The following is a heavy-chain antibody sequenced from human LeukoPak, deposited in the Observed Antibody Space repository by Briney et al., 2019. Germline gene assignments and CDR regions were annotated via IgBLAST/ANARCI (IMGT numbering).Heavy chain of an antibody. Sequence: ASVKVSCKAFGYTFTSNYMHWVRQAPGQGPEWMGVISPSGGSTTYAQKFQGRVTLTRDMSTSTDYLELSSLRSEDTAVYYCARGPRVVMVRGEDYWGQGTLVTVSS. CDR3: ARGPRVVMVRGEDY. D-gene: IGHD3-10*01. CDR2: ISPSGGST. CDR1: GYTFTSNY. J-gene: IGHJ4*02. V-gene: IGHV1-46*01.